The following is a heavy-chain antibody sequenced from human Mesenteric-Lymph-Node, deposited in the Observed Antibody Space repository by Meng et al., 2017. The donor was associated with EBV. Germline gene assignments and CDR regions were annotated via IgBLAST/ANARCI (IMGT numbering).Heavy chain of an antibody. CDR2: VYHSGST. V-gene: IGHV4-4*02. CDR3: AEVLNGYYYFDY. J-gene: IGHJ4*02. Sequence: QVWWQASGPGLGHPSGTPVLTWLFLWGSLSGPNWWSWVRPPPGKGLEWIGEVYHSGSTNYNPSLKSRVSMSVDTSKNHFSLKLTSVTAADTAMYYCAEVLNGYYYFDYWGQGTLVTVSS. CDR1: WGSLSGPNW. D-gene: IGHD3-22*01.